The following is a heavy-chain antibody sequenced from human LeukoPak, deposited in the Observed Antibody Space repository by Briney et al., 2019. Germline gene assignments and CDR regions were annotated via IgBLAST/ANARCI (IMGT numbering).Heavy chain of an antibody. D-gene: IGHD2-15*01. J-gene: IGHJ4*02. CDR3: AKVVVIAAYSGYYFDS. CDR2: ISGSGGST. Sequence: PGGSLRLSCAASEFTFSSYAMSWVRQAPGKGLEWVSAISGSGGSTYYADSVKGRFTISRDNSKNTLYLQMNSLRAEDTAVYYCAKVVVIAAYSGYYFDSWGQGTLATVSS. V-gene: IGHV3-23*01. CDR1: EFTFSSYA.